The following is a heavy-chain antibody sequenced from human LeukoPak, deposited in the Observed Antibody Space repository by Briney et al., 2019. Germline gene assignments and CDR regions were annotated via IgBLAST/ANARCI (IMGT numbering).Heavy chain of an antibody. J-gene: IGHJ4*02. CDR2: IKKEGSEK. CDR3: ARDSYCSGGSCYSSALFFGY. V-gene: IGHV3-7*04. Sequence: GPSLRPSRAPSAFSFTSYWMSSVSHPARNWLEWVAYIKKEGSEKYYVESVKGRFTISRDNAKKSLYLQMNSLRAEDTAVYYCARDSYCSGGSCYSSALFFGYWGEGTLVTVSS. D-gene: IGHD2-15*01. CDR1: AFSFTSYW.